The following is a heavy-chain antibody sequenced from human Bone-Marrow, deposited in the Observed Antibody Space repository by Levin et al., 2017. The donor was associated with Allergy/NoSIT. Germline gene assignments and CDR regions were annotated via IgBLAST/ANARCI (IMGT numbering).Heavy chain of an antibody. J-gene: IGHJ3*01. CDR2: ISTTGDVI. CDR3: ARDDCSSNSCYSMDAFDL. D-gene: IGHD2-21*01. Sequence: GGSLRFSCAASGFTFSSHEMNWVRQAPGKGLEWVSYISTTGDVISYADSVKGRFTISRDNAKNSLYLQMNSLRVEDAAVYYCARDDCSSNSCYSMDAFDLWGQGTMVTVSS. V-gene: IGHV3-48*03. CDR1: GFTFSSHE.